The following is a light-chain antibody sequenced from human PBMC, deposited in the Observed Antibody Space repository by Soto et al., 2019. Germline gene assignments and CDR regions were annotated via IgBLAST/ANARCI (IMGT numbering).Light chain of an antibody. CDR3: GSYTTSSTVV. CDR1: SSDVGTYPY. CDR2: DVN. Sequence: QSALTQPASVSGSPGQSITISCTGTSSDVGTYPYVSWYQQHPGKAPKLMIYDVNGRPSGVSNRFSGSKSGNTASLTISGLQAEDEADYYCGSYTTSSTVVFGGGTKLTV. J-gene: IGLJ2*01. V-gene: IGLV2-14*03.